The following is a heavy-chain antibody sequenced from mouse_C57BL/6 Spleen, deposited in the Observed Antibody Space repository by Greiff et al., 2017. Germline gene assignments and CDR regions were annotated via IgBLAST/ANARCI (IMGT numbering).Heavy chain of an antibody. CDR1: GYAFSSSW. CDR2: IYPGDGDT. Sequence: VKLLESGPELVKPGASVKISCKASGYAFSSSWMNWVKQRPGKGLEWIGRIYPGDGDTNYNGKFKGKATLTADKSSSTAYMQLSSLTSEDSAVYFCAREDSNYEVHAMDYWGQGTSVTVSS. CDR3: AREDSNYEVHAMDY. V-gene: IGHV1-82*01. J-gene: IGHJ4*01. D-gene: IGHD2-5*01.